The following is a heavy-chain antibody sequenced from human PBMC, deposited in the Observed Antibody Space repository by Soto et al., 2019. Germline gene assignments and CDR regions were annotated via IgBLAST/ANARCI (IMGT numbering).Heavy chain of an antibody. CDR2: IYDSGSS. CDR1: GASISSGDYF. V-gene: IGHV4-30-4*01. Sequence: TLSITCTVSGASISSGDYFWSWIRQSPGKRLQWIGYIYDSGSSYYNPSLKSRVTMSVDTSKNQFSLKLSSVTAADTAVYYCAREKGYISGPKNFDYWGQGTLVTVSS. D-gene: IGHD5-12*01. CDR3: AREKGYISGPKNFDY. J-gene: IGHJ4*02.